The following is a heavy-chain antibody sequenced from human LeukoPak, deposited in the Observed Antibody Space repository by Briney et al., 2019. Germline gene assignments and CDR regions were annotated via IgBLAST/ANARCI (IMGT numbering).Heavy chain of an antibody. J-gene: IGHJ4*02. Sequence: SETLSLTCTVSGGSISSGDCYWSWIRQHPGKGLEWIGYIYNNGRAYYNPSLRSRVTISVDTSKNQFSLKLSSVTAADTAVYYSARGGSSGYHFDSWGQGTLVTVSS. CDR2: IYNNGRA. D-gene: IGHD3-22*01. CDR1: GGSISSGDCY. V-gene: IGHV4-31*03. CDR3: ARGGSSGYHFDS.